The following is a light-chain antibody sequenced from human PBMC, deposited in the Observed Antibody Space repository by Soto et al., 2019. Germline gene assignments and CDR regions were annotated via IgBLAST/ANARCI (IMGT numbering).Light chain of an antibody. V-gene: IGKV1-39*01. J-gene: IGKJ2*01. CDR1: QSISSY. CDR3: QQSYSTLPYT. Sequence: DIQMTQSPSSLSASVGDRVTITCRASQSISSYLNWYKQKPGKAPKLLIYAASSLQSGVPSRFSGSGSVTDFTLTISSLQPEDFATYYCQQSYSTLPYTFGQGTKLEIK. CDR2: AAS.